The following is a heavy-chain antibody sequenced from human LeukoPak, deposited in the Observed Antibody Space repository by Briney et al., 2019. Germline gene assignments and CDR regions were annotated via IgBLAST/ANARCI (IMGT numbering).Heavy chain of an antibody. Sequence: GGSLRLSCAAPGFTFSSYSMNWVRQAPGKWLEWVSYISSSGSTIYYADSVKGRFTISRDNAKNSLYLQMNSLRAEDTAVYYCAELGITMIGGVWGKGTTVTISS. D-gene: IGHD3-10*02. J-gene: IGHJ6*04. CDR3: AELGITMIGGV. CDR1: GFTFSSYS. V-gene: IGHV3-48*04. CDR2: ISSSGSTI.